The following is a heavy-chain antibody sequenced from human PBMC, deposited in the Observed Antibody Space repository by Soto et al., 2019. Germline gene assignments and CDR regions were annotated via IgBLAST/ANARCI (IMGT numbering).Heavy chain of an antibody. V-gene: IGHV1-69*13. CDR2: IIPIFGTA. J-gene: IGHJ5*02. D-gene: IGHD3-10*01. CDR3: ARVRGAGPQLWFDP. CDR1: GGTFSSYA. Sequence: GASVKVSCKASGGTFSSYAISWVRQAPGQGLGWMGGIIPIFGTANYAQKFQGRVTITADESTSTAYMELSSLRSEDTAVYYCARVRGAGPQLWFDPWGQGTLVTVSS.